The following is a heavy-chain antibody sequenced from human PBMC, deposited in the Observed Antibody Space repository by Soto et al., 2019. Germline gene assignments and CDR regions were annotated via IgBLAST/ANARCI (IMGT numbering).Heavy chain of an antibody. CDR3: ATVSPRAARVYYGMDV. V-gene: IGHV1-69*01. CDR1: GGTFSSYA. Sequence: QVQLVQSGAEVKKPGSSVKVSCKASGGTFSSYAISWVRQAPGQGLEWMGGIIPIFGTANYAQKFQGRVRITADESASSAYMELSSLRSEDTAGYYCATVSPRAARVYYGMDVWGQGTTVTVSS. J-gene: IGHJ6*02. D-gene: IGHD6-6*01. CDR2: IIPIFGTA.